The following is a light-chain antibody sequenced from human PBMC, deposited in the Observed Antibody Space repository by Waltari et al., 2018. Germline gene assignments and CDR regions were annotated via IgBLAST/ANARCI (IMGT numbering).Light chain of an antibody. V-gene: IGLV6-57*04. CDR3: QSYDSNNHVV. J-gene: IGLJ7*01. CDR1: SGSIGSNY. CDR2: GNN. Sequence: NFMLTQPHSVSESPGKTVTISCTRKSGSIGSNYLHWYQQRPGSAPISVIYGNNQRPSGVPDRFSGSIDSSSNSASLTISGLKTEDEGDYFCQSYDSNNHVVFGGGTHLTVL.